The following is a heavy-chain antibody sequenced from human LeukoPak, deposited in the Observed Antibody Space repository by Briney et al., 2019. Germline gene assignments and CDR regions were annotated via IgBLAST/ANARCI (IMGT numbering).Heavy chain of an antibody. CDR2: IYPRDGST. Sequence: ASVKVSCKASGYTFTNNYLHWVRQAPEQGLEWMGMIYPRDGSTSYAQNFQGRVTVTRDTSTTTVHMELRGLRSEDTAVYYCARDQEGFDYWGQGTAVTVSS. CDR1: GYTFTNNY. V-gene: IGHV1-46*01. J-gene: IGHJ4*02. CDR3: ARDQEGFDY.